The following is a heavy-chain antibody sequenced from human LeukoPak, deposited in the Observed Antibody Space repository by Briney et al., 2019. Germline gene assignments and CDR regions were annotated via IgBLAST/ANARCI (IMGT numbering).Heavy chain of an antibody. CDR1: GYTFTVYY. CDR2: ISPYSGDT. D-gene: IGHD6-13*01. CDR3: ARDPHSSSWYLAY. Sequence: ASVKVSCKSSGYTFTVYYMHWVRQAPGQELEWMGWISPYSGDTKFAQKFQGRVTMTRDTSISTAYMELSRLTSDDTAVYYCARDPHSSSWYLAYWGQGTLVTVSS. V-gene: IGHV1-2*02. J-gene: IGHJ4*02.